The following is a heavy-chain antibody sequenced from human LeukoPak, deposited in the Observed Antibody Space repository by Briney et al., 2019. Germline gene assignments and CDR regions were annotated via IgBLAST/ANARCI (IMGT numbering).Heavy chain of an antibody. J-gene: IGHJ4*02. V-gene: IGHV4-34*01. D-gene: IGHD5-24*01. CDR2: INHSGST. Sequence: SETLSLTCAVYGGSFSGYYWSWIRQPPGKGLEWIGEINHSGSTDYNPSLKSRVTISVDTSKNQFSLKLSSVTAADTAVYYCARHEMATTYFDYWGQGTLVTVSS. CDR3: ARHEMATTYFDY. CDR1: GGSFSGYY.